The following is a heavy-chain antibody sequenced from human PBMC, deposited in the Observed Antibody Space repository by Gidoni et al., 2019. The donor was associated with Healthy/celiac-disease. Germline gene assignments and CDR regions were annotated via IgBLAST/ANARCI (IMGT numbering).Heavy chain of an antibody. J-gene: IGHJ3*02. CDR1: GGSISSSNW. CDR2: IYHSGST. D-gene: IGHD1-26*01. CDR3: ARAAAGGFSGSYLHAFDI. V-gene: IGHV4-4*02. Sequence: QVQLQESGPGLVKPSGTLSLTCAVSGGSISSSNWWSWVRQPPGKGLEWIGEIYHSGSTNYNPSLKSRVTISVDKSKNQFSLKLSSVTAADTAVYYCARAAAGGFSGSYLHAFDIWGQGTMVTVSS.